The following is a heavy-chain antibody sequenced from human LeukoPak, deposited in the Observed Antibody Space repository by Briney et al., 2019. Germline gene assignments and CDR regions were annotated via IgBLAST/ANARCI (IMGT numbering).Heavy chain of an antibody. D-gene: IGHD3-3*01. V-gene: IGHV3-7*03. CDR1: GFTFSNYW. CDR2: IKEDGSDK. CDR3: EKDRTRQAY. J-gene: IGHJ4*02. Sequence: GGSLRLYCAASGFTFSNYWMSWVRQTPGKGLEWVANIKEDGSDKYYVDSLKGRFTISRDNAKNSLYLQMNSLRAEDTAVYYCEKDRTRQAYWGQGTLVTVSS.